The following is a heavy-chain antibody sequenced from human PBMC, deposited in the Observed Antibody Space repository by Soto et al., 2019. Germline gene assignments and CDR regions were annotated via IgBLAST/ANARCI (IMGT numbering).Heavy chain of an antibody. CDR3: ARNIVVVPAAIRNYYYGMDV. D-gene: IGHD2-2*02. V-gene: IGHV5-10-1*01. CDR1: GYSFTSYW. CDR2: IDPSDSYT. Sequence: PXESLKISCKGSGYSFTSYWISWVRQMPGKGLEGMGRIDPSDSYTNYSPSFQGHVTISADKSISTAYLQWSSLKASDTAMYYCARNIVVVPAAIRNYYYGMDVWGQGTTVTVSS. J-gene: IGHJ6*02.